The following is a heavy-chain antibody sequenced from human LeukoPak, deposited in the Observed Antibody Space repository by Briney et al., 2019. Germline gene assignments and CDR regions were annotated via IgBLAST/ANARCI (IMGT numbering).Heavy chain of an antibody. V-gene: IGHV3-23*01. D-gene: IGHD6-13*01. Sequence: GGSLRLSCAASGFTFSSYAMSWVRQAPGKGLEWVSAISGSGGSTYYADSVKGRFTISRDNAKNSLYLQMNSLRAEDTAVYYCAIEGFVSSSWLPLYGMDVWGQGTTVTVSS. CDR3: AIEGFVSSSWLPLYGMDV. J-gene: IGHJ6*02. CDR2: ISGSGGST. CDR1: GFTFSSYA.